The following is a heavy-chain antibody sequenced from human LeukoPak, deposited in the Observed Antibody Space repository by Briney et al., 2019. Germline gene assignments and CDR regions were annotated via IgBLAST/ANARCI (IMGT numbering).Heavy chain of an antibody. CDR3: ASTGYSYGFDY. J-gene: IGHJ4*02. CDR1: GGSFSGYY. D-gene: IGHD5-18*01. CDR2: INHSGNT. Sequence: PSETLSLTCAVYGGSFSGYYWSWIRQPPGKGLEWIGEINHSGNTNYNPSLKSRVTISVDTSKNQFSLKLSSVTAADTAVYYCASTGYSYGFDYWGQGTLFTVSS. V-gene: IGHV4-34*01.